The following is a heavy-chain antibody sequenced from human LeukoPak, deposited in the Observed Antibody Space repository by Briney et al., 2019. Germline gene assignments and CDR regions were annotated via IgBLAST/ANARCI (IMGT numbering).Heavy chain of an antibody. V-gene: IGHV4-39*01. D-gene: IGHD6-19*01. CDR3: ATGYSNGWTSDFDY. Sequence: SETLSLTCTVSGGSISSSSYYWGWIRQPPGKGLEWIGSIYFSGSTYYNPSLKSRVTISVDTSKNQFSLKLSSVTAADTAVYYCATGYSNGWTSDFDYWGQGARVTVSS. J-gene: IGHJ4*02. CDR1: GGSISSSSYY. CDR2: IYFSGST.